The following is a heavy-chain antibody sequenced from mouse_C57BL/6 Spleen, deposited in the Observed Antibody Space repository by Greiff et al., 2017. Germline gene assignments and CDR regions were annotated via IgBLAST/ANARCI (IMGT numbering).Heavy chain of an antibody. CDR1: GYSFTGYY. CDR2: INPSTGGT. D-gene: IGHD5-5*01. J-gene: IGHJ3*01. CDR3: ASHYPFAY. Sequence: VQLQQSGPELVKPGASVKISCKASGYSFTGYYMNWVKQSPEKSLEWIGEINPSTGGTTYNQKFKAKATLTVDKSSSTAHMQLKSLTSEDSAVYYCASHYPFAYWGQGTLVTVSA. V-gene: IGHV1-42*01.